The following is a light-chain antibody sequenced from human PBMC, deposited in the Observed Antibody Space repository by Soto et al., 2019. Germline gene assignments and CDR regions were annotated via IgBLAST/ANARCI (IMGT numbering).Light chain of an antibody. CDR1: QSISSW. J-gene: IGKJ2*01. CDR2: KAS. CDR3: QKYNSYPYT. Sequence: DNQMTQSPSTLSASVGDRVTITCRASQSISSWLAWYQQKPGKAPKLLIYKASSLESGVPSRFSGSGSGTEFTLTISSLQPDDFATYYCQKYNSYPYTFGQGTKLEIK. V-gene: IGKV1-5*03.